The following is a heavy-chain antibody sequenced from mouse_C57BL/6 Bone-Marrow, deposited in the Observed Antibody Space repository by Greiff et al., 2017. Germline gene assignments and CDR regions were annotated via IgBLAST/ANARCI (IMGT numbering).Heavy chain of an antibody. CDR1: GYTFTSYW. J-gene: IGHJ1*03. CDR3: ARPYNSSDWYSDV. Sequence: VQLQQPGAELVKPGASVKMSCKASGYTFTSYWITWVTQRPGQGLEWIGDIYPGSGSTNYNEKFKSKATLTVDTSSSTAYMQLISLTSEDSAVYYCARPYNSSDWYSDVWGTGTTVSASS. CDR2: IYPGSGST. V-gene: IGHV1-55*01. D-gene: IGHD2-5*01.